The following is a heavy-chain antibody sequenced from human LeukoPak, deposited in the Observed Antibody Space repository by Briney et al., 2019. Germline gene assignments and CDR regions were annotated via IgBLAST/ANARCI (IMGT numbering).Heavy chain of an antibody. J-gene: IGHJ4*02. CDR3: ANSGTTGTNDY. CDR2: ISYDGSNK. CDR1: GFTFSSYG. D-gene: IGHD1-7*01. Sequence: GRSLILSCAASGFTFSSYGMHWVRQAPGKGLEWVAVISYDGSNKYYAVSVKGRFTISRDNAKNTLYLQMNSLRAEDTAVYYCANSGTTGTNDYWGQGTLVTVSS. V-gene: IGHV3-30*18.